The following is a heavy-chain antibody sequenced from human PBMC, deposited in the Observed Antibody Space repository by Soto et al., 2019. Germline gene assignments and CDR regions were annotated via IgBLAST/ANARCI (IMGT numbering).Heavy chain of an antibody. V-gene: IGHV3-7*03. CDR2: IKQDGSEK. CDR1: GFTFSSYW. Sequence: GGSLRLSCAASGFTFSSYWMSWVRQAPGKGLEWVANIKQDGSEKYYVDSVKGRFTISRDNAKNPLYLQMNSLRAEDTAVYYCARRDYDFWSGLHPWGQGTLVTVSS. J-gene: IGHJ5*02. D-gene: IGHD3-3*01. CDR3: ARRDYDFWSGLHP.